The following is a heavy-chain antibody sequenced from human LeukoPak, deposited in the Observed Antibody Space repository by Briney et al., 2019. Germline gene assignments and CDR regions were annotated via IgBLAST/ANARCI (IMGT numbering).Heavy chain of an antibody. CDR3: ARDRISVSDPPNWFDP. D-gene: IGHD6-19*01. J-gene: IGHJ5*02. Sequence: SETLSLTCKVSGYSINSGYYWGWIRQPPGKGLEWMGSIYHSGKTYYNPSLKSRVTISVETSKNQFSLKLSSMTAADTAVYYCARDRISVSDPPNWFDPWGQGTLVTVSS. CDR1: GYSINSGYY. CDR2: IYHSGKT. V-gene: IGHV4-38-2*02.